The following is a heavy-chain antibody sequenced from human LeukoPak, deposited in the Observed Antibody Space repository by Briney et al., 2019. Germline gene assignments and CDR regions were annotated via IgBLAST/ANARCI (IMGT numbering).Heavy chain of an antibody. J-gene: IGHJ5*02. Sequence: SETLSLTCTVSRGSLSNYYWSWIRQSPGKGLEWIGYIHYSGSTNYNPSLKSRVTILVDSSKNQFSLKLTSVTAADTALYYCARGFQYSYSSTGYYHNYFDPWGQGTLVTVSS. CDR2: IHYSGST. CDR1: RGSLSNYY. D-gene: IGHD3-22*01. V-gene: IGHV4-59*13. CDR3: ARGFQYSYSSTGYYHNYFDP.